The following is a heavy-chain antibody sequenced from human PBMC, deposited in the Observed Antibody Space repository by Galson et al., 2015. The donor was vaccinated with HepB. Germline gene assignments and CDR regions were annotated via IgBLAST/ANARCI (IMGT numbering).Heavy chain of an antibody. V-gene: IGHV3-48*01. CDR3: AGDPRGSGWYYFHY. CDR2: MSSSSNTQ. CDR1: GFTFSSYS. J-gene: IGHJ4*02. Sequence: SLRLSCAASGFTFSSYSMNWVRQAPGKGLEWVSYMSSSSNTQYYADSVKGRFTISRDNAKNSLYLQMNSLRAEDTAVYYCAGDPRGSGWYYFHYWGQGTLVTVSS. D-gene: IGHD6-19*01.